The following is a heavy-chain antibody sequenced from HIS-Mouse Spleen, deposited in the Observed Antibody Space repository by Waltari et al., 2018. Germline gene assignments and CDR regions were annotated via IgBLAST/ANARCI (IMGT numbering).Heavy chain of an antibody. CDR3: AREIPYSSSWYDWYFDL. CDR1: GGAITSSSYY. D-gene: IGHD6-13*01. CDR2: IYYSGST. J-gene: IGHJ2*01. V-gene: IGHV4-39*07. Sequence: QLQLQESGPGLVKPSETLSLTCPYPGGAITSSSYYWGWYRQPPGKGPVWIGSIYYSGSTYYNPSLKSRVTISVDTSKNQFSLKLSSVTAADTAVYYCAREIPYSSSWYDWYFDLWGRGTLVTVSS.